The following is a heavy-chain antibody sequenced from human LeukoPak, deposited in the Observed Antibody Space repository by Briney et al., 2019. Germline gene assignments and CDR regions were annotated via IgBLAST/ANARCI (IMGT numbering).Heavy chain of an antibody. CDR1: GVSIRSYY. Sequence: SETLSLTCTVSGVSIRSYYWNWIRQPPGKGLEWIGYIYYSGSTYYNPSLKSRVTISVDTSKNQFSLKLSSVTAADTAVYYCARANQGGYYDSSGYYPFDYWGQGTLVTVSS. V-gene: IGHV4-30-4*01. CDR2: IYYSGST. CDR3: ARANQGGYYDSSGYYPFDY. J-gene: IGHJ4*02. D-gene: IGHD3-22*01.